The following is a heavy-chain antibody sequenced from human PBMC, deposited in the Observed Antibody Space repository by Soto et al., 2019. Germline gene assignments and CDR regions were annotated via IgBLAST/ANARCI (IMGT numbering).Heavy chain of an antibody. J-gene: IGHJ4*02. D-gene: IGHD6-19*01. CDR3: ARVRGQWLEYYFDY. Sequence: QPPGKGLEWIGYIYYSGSTNYNPSLKSRVTISVDTSKNQFSLKLSSVTAAHTAVYYCARVRGQWLEYYFDYCGQGTLVTVSS. V-gene: IGHV4-59*01. CDR2: IYYSGST.